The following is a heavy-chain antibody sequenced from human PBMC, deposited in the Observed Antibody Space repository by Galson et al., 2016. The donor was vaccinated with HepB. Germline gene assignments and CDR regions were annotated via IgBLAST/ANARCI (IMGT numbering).Heavy chain of an antibody. Sequence: SLRLSCAASGFSFSNAWMTWVRQAPGKGLEWVGRIKKKADGGTTDYAAPVNGRFTISRDDSIATLYLQMNSLKTEDTALYYCTSVFRTIDYWGQGTPVTVSS. CDR2: IKKKADGGTT. D-gene: IGHD1/OR15-1a*01. CDR1: GFSFSNAW. J-gene: IGHJ4*02. V-gene: IGHV3-15*01. CDR3: TSVFRTIDY.